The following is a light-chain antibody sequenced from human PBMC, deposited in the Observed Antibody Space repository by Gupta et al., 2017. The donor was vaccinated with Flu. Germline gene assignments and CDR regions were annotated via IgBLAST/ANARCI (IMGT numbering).Light chain of an antibody. J-gene: IGKJ1*01. CDR2: GAS. CDR3: QQDGSSPRT. CDR1: QSVSSSY. V-gene: IGKV3-20*01. Sequence: EIVLTQSPGTLSLSPGDRATLSCRASQSVSSSYLAWYQQKPGQAPRLLIYGASSRATGLPDRFSGSGSGTDFTLTISRLEPEDFAVYYCQQDGSSPRTFGQGTKVEIK.